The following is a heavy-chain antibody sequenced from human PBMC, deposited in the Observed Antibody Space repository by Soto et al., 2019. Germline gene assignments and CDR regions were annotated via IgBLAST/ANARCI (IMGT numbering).Heavy chain of an antibody. CDR3: ARQRRTGTTGY. CDR2: IYYSGST. D-gene: IGHD1-7*01. J-gene: IGHJ4*02. CDR1: GGSISSSSYY. Sequence: SETLSLTCTVSGGSISSSSYYWGWIRQPPGKGLEWIGSIYYSGSTYYNPSLKSRVTISVDTSKNQFSLKLSSVTAADTAVYYCARQRRTGTTGYWGQGTLVTLSS. V-gene: IGHV4-39*01.